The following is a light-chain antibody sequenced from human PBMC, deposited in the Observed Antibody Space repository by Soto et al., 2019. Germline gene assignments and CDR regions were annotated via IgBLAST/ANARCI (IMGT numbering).Light chain of an antibody. CDR3: QQDGSSSWT. Sequence: DIVLTQSPGTLSLSPGKRATLSCRASQSISSSYLAWYQQRPGQAPRLLIYGASSRATGIPDRFSGSGSGTEFTLTISRLEPEDFAVYYCQQDGSSSWTFGQGTKVDSK. V-gene: IGKV3-20*01. CDR1: QSISSSY. CDR2: GAS. J-gene: IGKJ1*01.